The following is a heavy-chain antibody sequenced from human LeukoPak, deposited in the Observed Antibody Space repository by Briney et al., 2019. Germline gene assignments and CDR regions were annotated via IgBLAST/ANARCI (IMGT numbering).Heavy chain of an antibody. J-gene: IGHJ4*02. Sequence: ASVKVSCKASGGTFSSYAISWVRQAPGQGLEWMGWISAYNGNTNYAQKLQGRVTMTTDTSTSTAYMEVRSLRSDDTAVYYCARKNYYGSGSLIDYWGQGTLVTVSS. D-gene: IGHD3-10*01. CDR1: GGTFSSYA. CDR3: ARKNYYGSGSLIDY. CDR2: ISAYNGNT. V-gene: IGHV1-18*01.